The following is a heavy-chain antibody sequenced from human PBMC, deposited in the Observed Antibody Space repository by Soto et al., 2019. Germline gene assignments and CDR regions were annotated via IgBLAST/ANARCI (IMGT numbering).Heavy chain of an antibody. Sequence: XVSLRLSGAASRFSFSNACRSWVGQDPGKGLEWVGRIKSKTDGGTTDYAAPVKGRFTISRDDSKNTLYLQMNSLKTEDTAVYYCTTVPGYDSRGYYPSTAYYYYYGMDVCGQRTTVTVSS. D-gene: IGHD3-22*01. V-gene: IGHV3-15*01. CDR3: TTVPGYDSRGYYPSTAYYYYYGMDV. J-gene: IGHJ6*02. CDR2: IKSKTDGGTT. CDR1: RFSFSNAC.